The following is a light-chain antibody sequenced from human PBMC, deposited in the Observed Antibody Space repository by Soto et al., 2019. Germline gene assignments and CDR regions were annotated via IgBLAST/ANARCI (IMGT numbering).Light chain of an antibody. Sequence: ILLTQSPGTLSLPPGERATLSSRAIQSVSSNYLAWYQQKPGQAPRLVIYGASTRATGFPDRFTGSGSGTDFTLTISRLEPEDFAVYYCQQYGNSPQTFGQGTKVDIK. CDR1: QSVSSNY. V-gene: IGKV3-20*01. CDR2: GAS. J-gene: IGKJ1*01. CDR3: QQYGNSPQT.